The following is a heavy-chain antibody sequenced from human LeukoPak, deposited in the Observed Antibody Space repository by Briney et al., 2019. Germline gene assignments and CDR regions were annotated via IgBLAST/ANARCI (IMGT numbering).Heavy chain of an antibody. D-gene: IGHD3-22*01. J-gene: IGHJ4*02. CDR1: GGSISSSRYY. CDR3: ARTRYYDSSGYYLGY. V-gene: IGHV4-39*07. Sequence: SETLCLTCTVSGGSISSSRYYWGWIRQPPGKGLEWIGSIYYSGNTYYNPSLKSRVTISVDKSKNQFSLKLSSVTAADTAVYYCARTRYYDSSGYYLGYWGQGTLVTVSS. CDR2: IYYSGNT.